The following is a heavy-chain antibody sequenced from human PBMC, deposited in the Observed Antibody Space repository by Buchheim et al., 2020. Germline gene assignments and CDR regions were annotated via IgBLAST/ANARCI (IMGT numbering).Heavy chain of an antibody. V-gene: IGHV1-69*02. J-gene: IGHJ4*02. CDR1: GGTFSSYT. D-gene: IGHD3-3*01. CDR3: ASSKNYDFWSGVDY. Sequence: QVQLVQSGAAVKKPGSSVKVSCKASGGTFSSYTISGVRKAPGQGLEWMGRIIPILGIANYAQKFQGRVTITADKSTSTAYMELSSLRSEDTAVYYCASSKNYDFWSGVDYWGQGTL. CDR2: IIPILGIA.